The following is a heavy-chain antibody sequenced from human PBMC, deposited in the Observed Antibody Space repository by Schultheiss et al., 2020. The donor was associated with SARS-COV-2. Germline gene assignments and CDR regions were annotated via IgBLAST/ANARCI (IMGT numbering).Heavy chain of an antibody. CDR1: GFTFSSYA. CDR2: ISGSGGST. V-gene: IGHV3-23*01. D-gene: IGHD3-22*01. Sequence: GGSLRLSCAASGFTFSSYAMSWVRQAPGKGLEWVSAISGSGGSTYYADSVKGRFTISRDNSKNTLYLQMSSLRAEDTAVYYCVKAVNYYDSSGYYYKYFDLWGRGTLVTVSS. CDR3: VKAVNYYDSSGYYYKYFDL. J-gene: IGHJ2*01.